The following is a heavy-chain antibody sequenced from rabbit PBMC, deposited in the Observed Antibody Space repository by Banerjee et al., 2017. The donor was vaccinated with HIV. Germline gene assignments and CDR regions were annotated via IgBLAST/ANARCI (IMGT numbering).Heavy chain of an antibody. CDR1: GFSFSSGYY. CDR3: AKCAGGGGYGYDL. V-gene: IGHV1S45*01. CDR2: IYAGSSGST. J-gene: IGHJ3*01. Sequence: QEQLVESGGGLVQPEGSLTLTCKASGFSFSSGYYMCWVRQAPGKGPEWIACIYAGSSGSTHYASWAKGRFTTSKTSSTTVTLQMTSLTVADTATYFCAKCAGGGGYGYDLRGQGTLVTVS. D-gene: IGHD6-1*01.